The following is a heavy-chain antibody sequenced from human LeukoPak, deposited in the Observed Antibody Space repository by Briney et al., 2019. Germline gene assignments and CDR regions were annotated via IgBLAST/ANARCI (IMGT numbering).Heavy chain of an antibody. V-gene: IGHV4-34*01. CDR3: ARGRGGNSGDN. J-gene: IGHJ4*02. CDR1: GGSFSGYY. D-gene: IGHD4-23*01. Sequence: ASETLSLTCAVYGGSFSGYYWSWIRQPPGKGLEWVGEINHSGSTNYNPSLKSRVSISLDTSKNQFSLKLTSVTAADTAVYYCARGRGGNSGDNWGQGALVTVSS. CDR2: INHSGST.